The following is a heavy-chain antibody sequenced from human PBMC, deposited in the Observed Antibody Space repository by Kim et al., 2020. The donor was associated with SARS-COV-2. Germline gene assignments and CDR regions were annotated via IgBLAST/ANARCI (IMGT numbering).Heavy chain of an antibody. CDR3: ARLILSGQWLGGIDY. V-gene: IGHV1-18*01. D-gene: IGHD6-19*01. CDR2: ISAYNGNT. CDR1: GYTFTSYG. Sequence: ASVKVSCKASGYTFTSYGISWVRQAPGQGLEWMGWISAYNGNTNYAQKLQGRVTMTTDTSTSTAYMELRSLRSDDTAVYYCARLILSGQWLGGIDYWGQGTLVTVSS. J-gene: IGHJ4*02.